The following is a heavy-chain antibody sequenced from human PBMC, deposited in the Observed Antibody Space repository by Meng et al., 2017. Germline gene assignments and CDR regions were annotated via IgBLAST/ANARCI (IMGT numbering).Heavy chain of an antibody. Sequence: GESLKISCAASGFTFSSYSMNWVRQAPGKGLEWVSSISSISSYIYYADSVKGRFTISRDNAKNSLYLQMNSLRAEDTAVYYCARDPRGTLTIVYWGQGTLVTVSS. J-gene: IGHJ4*02. D-gene: IGHD3-22*01. CDR2: ISSISSYI. CDR3: ARDPRGTLTIVY. CDR1: GFTFSSYS. V-gene: IGHV3-21*01.